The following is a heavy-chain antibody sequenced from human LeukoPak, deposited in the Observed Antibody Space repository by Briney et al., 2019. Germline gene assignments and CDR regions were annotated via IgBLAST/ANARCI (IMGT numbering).Heavy chain of an antibody. D-gene: IGHD6-19*01. CDR2: IYPGDSDL. J-gene: IGHJ6*04. V-gene: IGHV5-51*01. Sequence: SLNIPCMCSGYSFTRYWIGWVRPRPGKGLEWMGIIYPGDSDLRYTLSFQGHVTISPDKSISTAHLQWSSLKASDTAMYYCARHGVGSSGSAGNYYYYGMDVWGKGTTVTVSP. CDR1: GYSFTRYW. CDR3: ARHGVGSSGSAGNYYYYGMDV.